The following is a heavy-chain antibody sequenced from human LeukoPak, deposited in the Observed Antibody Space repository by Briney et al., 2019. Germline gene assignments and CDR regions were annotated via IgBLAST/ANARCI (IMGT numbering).Heavy chain of an antibody. V-gene: IGHV3-7*01. CDR3: ASGYAGGWSSFHY. J-gene: IGHJ4*02. D-gene: IGHD6-19*01. CDR1: GLTFSTYW. CDR2: INQDGSLT. Sequence: GGSLRLSCAPSGLTFSTYWMNWVRQAPGKGLEWVANINQDGSLTYYMDSVKGRFTISRDNAKNSLYLQMNSLRGEDTAVYYCASGYAGGWSSFHYWGQGTLVTVSS.